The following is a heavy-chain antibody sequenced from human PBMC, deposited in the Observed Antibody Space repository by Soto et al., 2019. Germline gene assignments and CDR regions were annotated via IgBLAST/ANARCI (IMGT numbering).Heavy chain of an antibody. CDR1: GGSFNANY. CDR2: IYHTGST. J-gene: IGHJ4*02. CDR3: VSARWDY. Sequence: PSETLSLTCAVSGGSFNANYWTWIRQPPGKGLEWIGEIYHTGSTNYNPSLKSRVSISVDTSKNQFSLQLTSVTAADTAVYYCVSARWDYWGQGTQVTVSS. V-gene: IGHV4-34*01.